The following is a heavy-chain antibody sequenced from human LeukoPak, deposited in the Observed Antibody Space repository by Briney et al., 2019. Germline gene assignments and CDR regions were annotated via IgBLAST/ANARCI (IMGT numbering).Heavy chain of an antibody. Sequence: SVKVSCKASGGTFSSYAISWVRQAPGQGLEWMGGIIPIFRTANYAQKFQGRVTITADESTSTAYMELSSLRSEDTAVYYCARTYYYDSSGYYQTSPYYYYYGMDVWGQGTTVTVSS. D-gene: IGHD3-22*01. V-gene: IGHV1-69*13. J-gene: IGHJ6*02. CDR2: IIPIFRTA. CDR3: ARTYYYDSSGYYQTSPYYYYYGMDV. CDR1: GGTFSSYA.